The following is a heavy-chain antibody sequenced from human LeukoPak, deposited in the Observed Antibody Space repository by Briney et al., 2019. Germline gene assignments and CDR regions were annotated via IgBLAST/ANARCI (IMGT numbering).Heavy chain of an antibody. CDR3: ARVYSYGLYYFYY. J-gene: IGHJ4*02. Sequence: GGSLRLSCAASGFSFSDSYMTWIRQAPGKGLECISYISSGGSTIYYADSVKGRFTISRDNAKNSLYLQMNSLRAEDTAVYYCARVYSYGLYYFYYWGQGTLVTVSS. CDR2: ISSGGSTI. D-gene: IGHD5-18*01. CDR1: GFSFSDSY. V-gene: IGHV3-11*01.